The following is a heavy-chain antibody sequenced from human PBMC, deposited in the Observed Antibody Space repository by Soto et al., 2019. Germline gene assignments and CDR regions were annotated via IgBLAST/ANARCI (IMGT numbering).Heavy chain of an antibody. D-gene: IGHD3-22*01. CDR1: GFTFSSYG. CDR2: ISYDGSHK. J-gene: IGHJ4*02. V-gene: IGHV3-30*18. CDR3: AKPLHYYDSSAVFDY. Sequence: GGSLRLSCAASGFTFSSYGMHWVRQAPGKGLEWVAVISYDGSHKYYADSVKGRFTISRDNSKNTLYLQMNSLRAEDTAVYYCAKPLHYYDSSAVFDYWGQGTLVTVSS.